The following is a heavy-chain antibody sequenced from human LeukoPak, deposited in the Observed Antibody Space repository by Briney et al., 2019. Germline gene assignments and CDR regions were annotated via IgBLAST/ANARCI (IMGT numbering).Heavy chain of an antibody. V-gene: IGHV3-13*04. Sequence: GGSLRLSCVASGFTFNNYDMHWVRQAPGKGLEWVSAVGTADDTYYPGSVKGRFTISRDNSKNTLYLQMNSLRAEDTAVYYCASTSGWYEPIDYWGQGTLVTVSS. J-gene: IGHJ4*02. CDR1: GFTFNNYD. CDR3: ASTSGWYEPIDY. D-gene: IGHD6-19*01. CDR2: VGTADDT.